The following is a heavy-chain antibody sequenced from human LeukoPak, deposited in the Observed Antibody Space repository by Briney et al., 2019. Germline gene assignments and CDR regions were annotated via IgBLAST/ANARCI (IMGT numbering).Heavy chain of an antibody. CDR3: ARGVRAKEITMVRGVKRWFDP. CDR2: INHSGST. CDR1: GGSFSGYY. Sequence: SETLSLTCAVYGGSFSGYYWSWIRQPPGKGLEWIGEINHSGSTNYNPSLKSRVTISVDTSKNQFSLKLSSVTAADTAVYYCARGVRAKEITMVRGVKRWFDPWGQGTLVIVSS. J-gene: IGHJ5*02. V-gene: IGHV4-34*01. D-gene: IGHD3-10*01.